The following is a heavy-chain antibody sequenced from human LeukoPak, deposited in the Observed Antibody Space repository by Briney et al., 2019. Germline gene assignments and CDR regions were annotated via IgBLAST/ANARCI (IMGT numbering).Heavy chain of an antibody. V-gene: IGHV4-34*01. Sequence: SETLSLTCAVYGGSFSGYYWSWIRQPPGKGLEWIGEINHSGSTNYNPSLKSRVTMSVDTSKNQFSLKLSSVTAADTAVYYCARANGIAAAAYYFDYWGQGTLVTVSS. J-gene: IGHJ4*02. CDR3: ARANGIAAAAYYFDY. D-gene: IGHD6-13*01. CDR2: INHSGST. CDR1: GGSFSGYY.